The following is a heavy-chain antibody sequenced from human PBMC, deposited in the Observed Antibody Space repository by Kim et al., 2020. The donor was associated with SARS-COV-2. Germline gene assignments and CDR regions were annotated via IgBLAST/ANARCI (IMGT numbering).Heavy chain of an antibody. CDR2: INAGNGNT. V-gene: IGHV1-3*01. Sequence: ASVKVSCKASGYTFTSYAMHWVRQAPGQRLEWMGWINAGNGNTKYSQKFQGRVTITRDTSASTAYMELSSLRSEDTAVYYCARVVPPDATHYSSGWYSAFDYWGQGTLVTVSS. CDR3: ARVVPPDATHYSSGWYSAFDY. CDR1: GYTFTSYA. D-gene: IGHD6-19*01. J-gene: IGHJ4*02.